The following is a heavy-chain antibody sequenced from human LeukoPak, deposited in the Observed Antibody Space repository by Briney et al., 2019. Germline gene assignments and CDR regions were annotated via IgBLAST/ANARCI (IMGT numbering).Heavy chain of an antibody. J-gene: IGHJ4*02. CDR3: AKEVGYDFWSGLHHLDY. Sequence: QPGRSLRLSCAASGFTFDDYAMHWVRQAPGKGLEWVSGISWNSGSIGYADSVKGRFTISRDNSKSTLYLQMNSLRAEDTAVYYCAKEVGYDFWSGLHHLDYWGQGTLVTVSS. V-gene: IGHV3-9*01. CDR2: ISWNSGSI. D-gene: IGHD3-3*01. CDR1: GFTFDDYA.